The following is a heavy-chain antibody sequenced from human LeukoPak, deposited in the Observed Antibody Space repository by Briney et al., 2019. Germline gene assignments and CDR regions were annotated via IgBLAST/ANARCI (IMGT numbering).Heavy chain of an antibody. V-gene: IGHV3-74*01. CDR3: ARGRDYDSSGYVTDY. J-gene: IGHJ4*02. Sequence: GGSLRLSCAASGFTFSSYWMHWVRQPPGKGLVWVSRINGDGSSTRYADSVKGRFTVSRDNAKNTLYLQMNSLRAEDTAVYYCARGRDYDSSGYVTDYWGQETLVTVSS. D-gene: IGHD3-22*01. CDR1: GFTFSSYW. CDR2: INGDGSST.